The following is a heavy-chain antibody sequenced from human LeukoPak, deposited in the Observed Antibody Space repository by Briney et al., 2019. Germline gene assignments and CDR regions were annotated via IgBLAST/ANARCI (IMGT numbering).Heavy chain of an antibody. CDR3: ARGRDWFDP. V-gene: IGHV4-59*11. CDR1: GGSISSHY. CDR2: IYYSGST. J-gene: IGHJ5*02. Sequence: SETLSLTCSVSGGSISSHYWSWIRQPPGKGLEWTAYIYYSGSTNYNPSLKSRVTMSVDTSKNQFSLKLSSVTAADTAVYYCARGRDWFDPWGQGTLVTVSS.